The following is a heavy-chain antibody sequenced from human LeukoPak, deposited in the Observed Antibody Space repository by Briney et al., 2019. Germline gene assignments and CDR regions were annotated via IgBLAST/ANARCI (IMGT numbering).Heavy chain of an antibody. Sequence: ESGPALVKPTQTLTPTCTFSGFSLSTSGMRVSWIRQPPGKALEWLARIDWDDDKFYSSSLKTRLTISKDTSKNQVVLTMTNMDPVDTATYYCARISEWPYFDYWGQGTLVTVSS. CDR1: GFSLSTSGMR. D-gene: IGHD3-3*01. CDR2: IDWDDDK. J-gene: IGHJ4*02. V-gene: IGHV2-70*04. CDR3: ARISEWPYFDY.